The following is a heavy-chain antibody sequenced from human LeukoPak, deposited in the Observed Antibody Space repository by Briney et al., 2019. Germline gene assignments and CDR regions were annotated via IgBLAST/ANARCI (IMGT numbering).Heavy chain of an antibody. CDR3: ARAVRAVAGFWDY. J-gene: IGHJ4*02. CDR2: IYYRGNT. CDR1: DGSISNHY. Sequence: SETLSLTCTVSDGSISNHYWSWVRQPPGKELEWIGYIYYRGNTNYNPSLMSRVTISVDTSKNQLSLKLISVTAADTAVYYCARAVRAVAGFWDYWGQGTLVTVSS. D-gene: IGHD6-19*01. V-gene: IGHV4-59*11.